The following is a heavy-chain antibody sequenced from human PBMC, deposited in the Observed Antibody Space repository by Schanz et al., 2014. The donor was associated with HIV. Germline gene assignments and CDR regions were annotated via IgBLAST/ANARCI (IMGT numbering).Heavy chain of an antibody. J-gene: IGHJ6*02. Sequence: QVQMVESGGGVVQPGRSLRLSCAASGFTLSNSAMHWVRQAPGKGLEWVAIISFDGSNKYYADSVKGRFTISRDNSKNTQYLQMNSLRAEDTAVYYCAKGSSLWSFYYGMDVWGQGTTVTVSS. CDR2: ISFDGSNK. V-gene: IGHV3-30-3*01. CDR3: AKGSSLWSFYYGMDV. D-gene: IGHD3-10*01. CDR1: GFTLSNSA.